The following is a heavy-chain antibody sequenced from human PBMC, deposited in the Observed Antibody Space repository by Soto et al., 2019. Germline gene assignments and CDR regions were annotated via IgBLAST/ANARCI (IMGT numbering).Heavy chain of an antibody. CDR1: GFTFGDYA. D-gene: IGHD3-16*02. CDR3: TRDGAHYDYVWGSYRYFDY. V-gene: IGHV3-49*04. Sequence: GGSLRLSCTASGFTFGDYAMSWVRQAPGKGLEWVGFIRSKAYGGTTEYAASVKGRFTISRDDSKSIAYLQMNSLKTEDTAVYYCTRDGAHYDYVWGSYRYFDYWGQGTLVTVSS. CDR2: IRSKAYGGTT. J-gene: IGHJ4*02.